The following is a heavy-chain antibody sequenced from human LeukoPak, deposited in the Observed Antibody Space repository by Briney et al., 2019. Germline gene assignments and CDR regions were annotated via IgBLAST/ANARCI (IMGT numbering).Heavy chain of an antibody. CDR3: AKDSPRNLVITSFDY. Sequence: GGSLRLSCAASGFTFSSYAMSWVRQAPGKGLEWVSAISGSGGSTYYADSVKGRFTISRDNSKNTLCLQMNSLRAEDTAVYYCAKDSPRNLVITSFDYWGQGTLVTVSS. V-gene: IGHV3-23*01. D-gene: IGHD3-22*01. CDR2: ISGSGGST. J-gene: IGHJ4*02. CDR1: GFTFSSYA.